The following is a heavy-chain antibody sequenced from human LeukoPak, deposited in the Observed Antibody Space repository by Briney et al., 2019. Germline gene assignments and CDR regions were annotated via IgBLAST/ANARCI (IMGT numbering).Heavy chain of an antibody. J-gene: IGHJ5*02. Sequence: GGSLRLSCAVSGFTFSGYSMNWVRQAPGKGLEWVSSISSSSNYIYYADSVKGRFTISRDNAKNSLFLQINSLRAEDTAVYYCANGGTYSSGPWGQGTLVTVSS. CDR1: GFTFSGYS. CDR2: ISSSSNYI. D-gene: IGHD3-22*01. V-gene: IGHV3-21*01. CDR3: ANGGTYSSGP.